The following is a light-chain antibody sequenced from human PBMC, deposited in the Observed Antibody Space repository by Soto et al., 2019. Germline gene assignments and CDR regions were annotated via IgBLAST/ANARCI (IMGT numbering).Light chain of an antibody. Sequence: DIQMTQSPSSLSASAGDRVTINCRASQGIRNDLGWYQQKPGKAPKRLIYAASSLQSGVPSRFSGSGSGTELILTISSLQPEDFATYYCLQHDSYPPRTFGQGTKVEIK. CDR1: QGIRND. V-gene: IGKV1-17*01. CDR2: AAS. J-gene: IGKJ1*01. CDR3: LQHDSYPPRT.